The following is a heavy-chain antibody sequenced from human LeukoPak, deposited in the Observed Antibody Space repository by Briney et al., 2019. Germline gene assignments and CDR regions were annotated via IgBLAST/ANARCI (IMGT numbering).Heavy chain of an antibody. D-gene: IGHD3-22*01. CDR3: TTYRFSGYVEIPLFDY. Sequence: GGSLRLSCAASGFTVSNAWMNWIRQAPGNGLEWVGRIKSKGDGGTRDYASPVKGRFTISRDDSKNTLYLQMNSLKTEDTAMYYCTTYRFSGYVEIPLFDYWGQGTLVTVSS. V-gene: IGHV3-15*07. J-gene: IGHJ4*02. CDR1: GFTVSNAW. CDR2: IKSKGDGGTR.